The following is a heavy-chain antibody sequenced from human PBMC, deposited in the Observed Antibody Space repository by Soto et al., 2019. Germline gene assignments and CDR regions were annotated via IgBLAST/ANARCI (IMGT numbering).Heavy chain of an antibody. CDR2: IDPSDSYT. V-gene: IGHV5-10-1*01. Sequence: EVQLVQSGAEVKKPGESLRISCKGSGYSFTSYWISWVRQMPGKGLEWMGRIDPSDSYTNYSPSFQGHVTISADKSISTAYLQWSSLKASDTAMYYCARGWGGAAGTGDWFDPWGQGTLVTVSS. CDR1: GYSFTSYW. J-gene: IGHJ5*02. CDR3: ARGWGGAAGTGDWFDP. D-gene: IGHD6-13*01.